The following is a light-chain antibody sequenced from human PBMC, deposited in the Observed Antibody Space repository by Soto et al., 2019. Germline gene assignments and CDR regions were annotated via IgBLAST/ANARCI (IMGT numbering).Light chain of an antibody. J-gene: IGLJ1*01. CDR1: SSDVGDHNY. Sequence: QSALTQPASVSGSPGQSITISCTGTSSDVGDHNYVSWYQQHPGKAPKLMIYDVSNRPSGVSNRFSGSKSGSTASLTISGLQAEDEADYYCSSYTSSTTRVFGTGTKLTVL. V-gene: IGLV2-14*01. CDR3: SSYTSSTTRV. CDR2: DVS.